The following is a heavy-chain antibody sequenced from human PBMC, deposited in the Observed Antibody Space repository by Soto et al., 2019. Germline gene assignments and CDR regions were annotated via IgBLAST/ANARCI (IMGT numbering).Heavy chain of an antibody. J-gene: IGHJ4*02. CDR2: VSADGGST. D-gene: IGHD5-12*01. CDR1: GLTFSNYA. CDR3: AREWSVANPGY. Sequence: GGSLRLSCAASGLTFSNYAMSWVRQAPGRGLEWVAAVSADGGSTHYADSVKGRFTISRDNSKNTLYLQMNSLRPEDTAVYYCAREWSVANPGYWGQGTQVTVSS. V-gene: IGHV3-23*01.